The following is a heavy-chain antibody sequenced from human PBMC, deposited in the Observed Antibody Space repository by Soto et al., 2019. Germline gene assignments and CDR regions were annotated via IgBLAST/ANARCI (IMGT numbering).Heavy chain of an antibody. Sequence: EAQLVESGGGLVQPGGSLRVSCAVSGFTFSDYWMSWVRQAPGKGLEWVAKIKQDGSEKDYVDSVKGRFTISRDNANNSLYLHMYSLRVEETAIYYCARGGRDAYDWFDPWGQGTLVTVSS. CDR3: ARGGRDAYDWFDP. CDR2: IKQDGSEK. J-gene: IGHJ5*02. V-gene: IGHV3-7*01. CDR1: GFTFSDYW. D-gene: IGHD3-16*01.